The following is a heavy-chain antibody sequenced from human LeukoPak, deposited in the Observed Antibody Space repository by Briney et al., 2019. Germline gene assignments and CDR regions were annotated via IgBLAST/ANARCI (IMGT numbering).Heavy chain of an antibody. J-gene: IGHJ4*02. CDR3: ASHRFGYYYDSSGYDY. CDR1: GGSISSSSYY. Sequence: SETLSLTCTVSGGSISSSSYYWGWIRQPPGKGLEWIGSIYYSGSTFYNPSLKSRVPISVDTSKNQFSLKLSSVTAADTAVYYWASHRFGYYYDSSGYDYWGQGTLVTVSS. D-gene: IGHD3-22*01. CDR2: IYYSGST. V-gene: IGHV4-39*01.